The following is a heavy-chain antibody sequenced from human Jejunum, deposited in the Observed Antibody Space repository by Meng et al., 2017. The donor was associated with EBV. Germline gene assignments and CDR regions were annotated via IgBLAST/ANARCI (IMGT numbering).Heavy chain of an antibody. CDR2: ISGTGGNT. CDR1: RFTLSAYA. V-gene: IGHV3-23*01. J-gene: IGHJ4*02. D-gene: IGHD5-24*01. CDR3: VRDGYNHIPFDY. Sequence: EVQLWESGGGLVQPGGSLGLSCVASRFTLSAYAMHWVRQAPGKRLEWVSFISGTGGNTYYADSVKGRFTISRDNSKNTLYLQMNSLSAEDTAVYYCVRDGYNHIPFDYWGQGTMVTVSS.